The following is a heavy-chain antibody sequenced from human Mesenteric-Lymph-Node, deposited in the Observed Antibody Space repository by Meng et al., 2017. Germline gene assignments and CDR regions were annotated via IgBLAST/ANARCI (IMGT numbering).Heavy chain of an antibody. CDR1: GFTFSSYA. CDR2: IRGSGSNT. D-gene: IGHD3-16*02. CDR3: AKDEDYVWGSYRTDAFDI. J-gene: IGHJ3*02. Sequence: GESLKISCAASGFTFSSYAMNWVRQAPGKGLEWVSVIRGSGSNTYYADSVKGRFTVSRDNSKNTLYLQMNSLRAEDTAVYYCAKDEDYVWGSYRTDAFDIWGQGTMVTVSS. V-gene: IGHV3-23*01.